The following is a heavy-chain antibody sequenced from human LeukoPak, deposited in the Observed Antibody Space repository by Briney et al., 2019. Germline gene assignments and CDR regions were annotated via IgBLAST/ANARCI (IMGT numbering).Heavy chain of an antibody. CDR1: GGTFSSYA. Sequence: SSVKVSCKASGGTFSSYAISWVRQAPGQGLEWMGRIIPIFGTANYAQKFQGRVTITTDESTSTAYMELSSLRSEDTAVYYCARGRRHGDYERRYYFDYWGQGTLVTVSS. D-gene: IGHD4-17*01. V-gene: IGHV1-69*05. CDR3: ARGRRHGDYERRYYFDY. J-gene: IGHJ4*02. CDR2: IIPIFGTA.